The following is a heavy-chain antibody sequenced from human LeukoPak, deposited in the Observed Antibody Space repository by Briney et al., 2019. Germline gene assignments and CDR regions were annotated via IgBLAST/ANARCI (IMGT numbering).Heavy chain of an antibody. J-gene: IGHJ3*02. V-gene: IGHV1-46*01. D-gene: IGHD3-10*01. CDR2: INPSGGST. CDR1: GGTFTSYD. Sequence: ASVKVSCKASGGTFTSYDINWVRQATGQGLEWMGIINPSGGSTSYAQKFQGRVTMTRDMSTSTVYMELSSLRSEDTAVYYCARKLWFGELSDAFDIWGQGTMVTVSS. CDR3: ARKLWFGELSDAFDI.